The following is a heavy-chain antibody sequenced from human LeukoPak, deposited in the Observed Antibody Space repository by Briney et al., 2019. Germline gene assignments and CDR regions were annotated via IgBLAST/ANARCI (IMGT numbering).Heavy chain of an antibody. CDR2: NYRGGSK. CDR3: AREPPMVGDYYFGMAV. CDR1: GFTVSNYY. J-gene: IGHJ6*02. D-gene: IGHD3-10*02. V-gene: IGHV3-66*01. Sequence: GSLRLSCAVSGFTVSNYYMHWVRPAPGKGLEWVSVNYRGGSKYFADSVKGRLIISRDQSNNTLDLQLNSLRAEDTAVYYCAREPPMVGDYYFGMAVWGRGPGITVS.